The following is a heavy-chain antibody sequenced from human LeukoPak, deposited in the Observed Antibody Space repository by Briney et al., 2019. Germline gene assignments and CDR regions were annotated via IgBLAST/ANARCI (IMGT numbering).Heavy chain of an antibody. CDR3: ARVVTVVVAATVYYYYYMDV. CDR2: TYHSGST. V-gene: IGHV4-39*07. CDR1: GGSFTGTTSY. J-gene: IGHJ6*03. Sequence: SETLSLTCTVSGGSFTGTTSYWGWIRQPPGKGLEWIGTTYHSGSTYYNPSLKSRVTISVDTSKNQFSLKLSSVTAADTAVYYCARVVTVVVAATVYYYYYMDVWGKGTTVTVSS. D-gene: IGHD2-15*01.